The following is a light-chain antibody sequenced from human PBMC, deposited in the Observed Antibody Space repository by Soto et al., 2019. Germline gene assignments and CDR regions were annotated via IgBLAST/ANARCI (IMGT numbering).Light chain of an antibody. CDR2: DVS. V-gene: IGLV2-14*01. CDR1: SSDVGGYNY. J-gene: IGLJ2*01. CDR3: SSYTSSSTVV. Sequence: QSALTHPASVAGSPGQSITIACTGTSSDVGGYNYVSWYQQHPGKAPKLMIYDVSNRTSGVSNRFSGSKSGNTASLTISGLQAEDEADYYCSSYTSSSTVVFCGGTKLTVL.